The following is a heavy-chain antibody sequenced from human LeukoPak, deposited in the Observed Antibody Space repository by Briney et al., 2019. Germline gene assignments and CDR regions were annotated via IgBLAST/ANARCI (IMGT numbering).Heavy chain of an antibody. J-gene: IGHJ4*02. CDR3: AREESSGXYYFDY. CDR1: GFTFSDYY. CDR2: ISSSGSTI. V-gene: IGHV3-11*04. Sequence: GGSLRLSCAASGFTFSDYYMSWIRQAPGKGLEWVSYISSSGSTIYYADSVKGRFTISRDNAKNSLYLQMNSLRAEDTAVYYCAREESSGXYYFDYWGQGTLVTVSS. D-gene: IGHD6-19*01.